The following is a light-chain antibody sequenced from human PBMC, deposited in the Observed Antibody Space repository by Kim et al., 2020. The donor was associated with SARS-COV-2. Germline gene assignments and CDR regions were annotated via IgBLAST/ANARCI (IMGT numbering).Light chain of an antibody. CDR3: QQTFKIPIT. CDR2: TAS. CDR1: QYISDY. Sequence: ASGGVRVPVTCRASQYISDYVSWYQHKPGKAPNLLIYTASNLQTGVPVRFSGSGSGTDFTLTISSLQPEDLGTYYCQQTFKIPITFGQGTRLEIK. J-gene: IGKJ5*01. V-gene: IGKV1-39*01.